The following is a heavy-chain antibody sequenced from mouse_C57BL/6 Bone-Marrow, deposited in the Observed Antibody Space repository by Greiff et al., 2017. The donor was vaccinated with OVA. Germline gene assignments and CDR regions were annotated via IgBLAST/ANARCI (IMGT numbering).Heavy chain of an antibody. V-gene: IGHV5-6*01. CDR1: GFTFSSYG. CDR3: ARHGAGRRGYYFDY. Sequence: VQLKQSGGDLVKPGGSLKLSCAASGFTFSSYGMSWVRQTPDKRLEWVATISSGGSYTYYPDSVKGRFTISRDNAKNTLYLQMSSLKSEDTAMYYCARHGAGRRGYYFDYWGQGTTLTVSS. CDR2: ISSGGSYT. J-gene: IGHJ2*01. D-gene: IGHD4-1*01.